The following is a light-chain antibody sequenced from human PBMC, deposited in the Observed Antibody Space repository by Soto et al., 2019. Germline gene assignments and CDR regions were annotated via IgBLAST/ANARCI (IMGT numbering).Light chain of an antibody. CDR3: SSYAGSNSVL. V-gene: IGLV2-8*01. CDR1: SSDVGGYDY. J-gene: IGLJ2*01. Sequence: QSALTQPPSASGSPGQSVTISCTGTSSDVGGYDYVSWYQQHPGKAPKLLIYEVSKRPSGVPDRFSGSKSGNTASLTISGLQAEHEADYYCSSYAGSNSVLFGGGTKVTVL. CDR2: EVS.